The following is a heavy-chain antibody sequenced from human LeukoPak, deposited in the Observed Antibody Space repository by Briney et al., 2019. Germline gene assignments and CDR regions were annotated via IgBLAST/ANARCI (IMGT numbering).Heavy chain of an antibody. D-gene: IGHD2-21*02. CDR1: GFTFSSYA. CDR3: AKDYLMSPAGSDSAYYYYGMDV. Sequence: GGSLRLSCAASGFTFSSYAMSWVRQAPGKGLEWVSGISSGGDTTYYADSVKGRFTISRDNSKNTLYLQTNSLRAEDTAIYYCAKDYLMSPAGSDSAYYYYGMDVWGQGTTVTVSS. J-gene: IGHJ6*02. CDR2: ISSGGDTT. V-gene: IGHV3-23*01.